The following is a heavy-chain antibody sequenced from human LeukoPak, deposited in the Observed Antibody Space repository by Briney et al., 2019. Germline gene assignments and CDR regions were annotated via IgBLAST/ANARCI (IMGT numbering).Heavy chain of an antibody. D-gene: IGHD6-19*01. CDR3: ARVLGIPVAGADFDY. Sequence: ASVKVSCKASGYTFTGYYMHWVRQAPGQGLEWMGWISAYNGNTNYAQKLQGRVTMTTDTSTSTAYMELRSLRSDDTAVYYCARVLGIPVAGADFDYWGQGTLVTVSS. CDR1: GYTFTGYY. V-gene: IGHV1-18*04. CDR2: ISAYNGNT. J-gene: IGHJ4*02.